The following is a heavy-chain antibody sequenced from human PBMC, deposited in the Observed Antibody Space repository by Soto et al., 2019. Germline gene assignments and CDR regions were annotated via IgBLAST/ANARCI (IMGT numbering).Heavy chain of an antibody. CDR1: GFTFSGFG. CDR2: IWYDGSDK. CDR3: AFGNLSYYFDF. V-gene: IGHV3-33*01. Sequence: LRLSCAASGFTFSGFGMHWVRQAPGKGLEWVAIIWYDGSDKYYADSVKGRFTISRDNSKNTLYLQMNSLRAEDTAVYHCAFGNLSYYFDFWGQGTSVTVSS. D-gene: IGHD3-16*01. J-gene: IGHJ4*02.